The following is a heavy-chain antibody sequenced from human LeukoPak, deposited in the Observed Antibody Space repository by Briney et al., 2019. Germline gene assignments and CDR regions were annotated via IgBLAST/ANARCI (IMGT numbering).Heavy chain of an antibody. CDR3: ARDIVVVPAAPPLYNWFDP. J-gene: IGHJ5*02. CDR1: GYTFTSYG. Sequence: GASVTVSFTASGYTFTSYGISWVRQAPGQGLEWMGWISAYNGNTNYAQKLQGRVTMTTDTSTSTAYMELRSLRSDDTAVYYCARDIVVVPAAPPLYNWFDPWGQGTLVTVSS. V-gene: IGHV1-18*01. D-gene: IGHD2-2*01. CDR2: ISAYNGNT.